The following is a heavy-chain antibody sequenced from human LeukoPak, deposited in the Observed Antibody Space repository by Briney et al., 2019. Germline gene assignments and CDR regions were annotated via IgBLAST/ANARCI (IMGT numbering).Heavy chain of an antibody. D-gene: IGHD5-18*01. CDR3: ARGWIQLWAVHDAFDI. V-gene: IGHV4-59*12. Sequence: PSETLSLTCTVSGGSISSYYWSWIRQPPGKGLEWIGYIYYSGSTYYNPSLKSRVTISVDTSKNQFSLKLSSVTAADTAVYYCARGWIQLWAVHDAFDIWGQGTMVTVSS. CDR2: IYYSGST. CDR1: GGSISSYY. J-gene: IGHJ3*02.